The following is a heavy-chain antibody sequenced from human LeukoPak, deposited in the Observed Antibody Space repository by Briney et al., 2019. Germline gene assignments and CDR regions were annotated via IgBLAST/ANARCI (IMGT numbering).Heavy chain of an antibody. CDR1: GYTFTGYY. CDR2: INPNSGGT. D-gene: IGHD2-15*01. CDR3: ARGPGYCSRGSCRPRYYYYMDV. J-gene: IGHJ6*03. V-gene: IGHV1-2*02. Sequence: GASVKVSCKASGYTFTGYYMHWVRQAPGQGVEWMGWINPNSGGTNYAQKFQGRVTMTRDTSISTAYMELSRLRSDDTAVYYCARGPGYCSRGSCRPRYYYYMDVWGKGTTVTVSS.